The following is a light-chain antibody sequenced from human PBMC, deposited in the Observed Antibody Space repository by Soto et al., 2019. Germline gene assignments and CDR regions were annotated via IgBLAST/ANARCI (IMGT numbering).Light chain of an antibody. J-gene: IGLJ2*01. CDR1: SSDVGSYNP. CDR3: CSYAGSSTVV. CDR2: EGS. Sequence: QSALTQPASGSGSPGQSIPISCTGTSSDVGSYNPLSWYQQHPGKAPNLMMYEGSKRPSGVSNRCSGSKSGTTAALTISGLQAEDEADYYCCSYAGSSTVVFGGGTKLTVL. V-gene: IGLV2-23*01.